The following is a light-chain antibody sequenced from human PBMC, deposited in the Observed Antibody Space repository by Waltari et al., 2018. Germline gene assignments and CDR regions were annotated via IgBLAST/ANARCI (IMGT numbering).Light chain of an antibody. Sequence: EIVLTQSPATLSLSPGERATLSCRASQSVSSHLAWYQQKLGQAPRLLIYDASNRATGIPARFSGSGSGTDFTLTISSLEVDDFAVYYCQQRSSWPTFGGGTKGEIK. V-gene: IGKV3-11*01. J-gene: IGKJ4*01. CDR2: DAS. CDR1: QSVSSH. CDR3: QQRSSWPT.